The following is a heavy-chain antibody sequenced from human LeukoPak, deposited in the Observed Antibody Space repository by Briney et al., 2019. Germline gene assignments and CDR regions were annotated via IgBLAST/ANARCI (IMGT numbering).Heavy chain of an antibody. CDR3: AREGPWGAGWFDP. D-gene: IGHD3-16*01. V-gene: IGHV4-38-2*02. CDR2: IYHSGST. Sequence: SETLSLTCTVSGYSISSGYYWGWIRQPPGKGLEWIGSIYHSGSTNYNPSLKSRVTISVDTSKNQFSLKLSSVTAADTAVYYCAREGPWGAGWFDPWGQGTLVTVSS. J-gene: IGHJ5*02. CDR1: GYSISSGYY.